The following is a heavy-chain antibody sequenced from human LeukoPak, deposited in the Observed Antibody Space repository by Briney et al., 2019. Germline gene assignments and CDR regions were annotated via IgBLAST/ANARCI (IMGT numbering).Heavy chain of an antibody. CDR2: IYYSGST. D-gene: IGHD2-2*01. CDR1: GGSINNNDYY. Sequence: PSETLSLTCTVSGGSINNNDYYWGWIRQPPGKGLEWIGSIYYSGSTYHNPSLKSRLTLSVDASKNQFSLKLSSVTAADTAVYYCASLAAPAATNDCWGQGTLVIVSS. V-gene: IGHV4-39*01. J-gene: IGHJ4*02. CDR3: ASLAAPAATNDC.